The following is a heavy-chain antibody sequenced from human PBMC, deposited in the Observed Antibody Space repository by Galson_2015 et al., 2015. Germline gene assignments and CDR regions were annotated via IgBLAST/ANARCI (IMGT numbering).Heavy chain of an antibody. CDR3: ARGDSAGISQGCDY. Sequence: KVSCKASGYSFSSYSIHWVRQAPGQGLEWMGLINPSGGNTRNTQKFQGRVTMTRDTSTSTVYMELSSLRSEDTAVYYCARGDSAGISQGCDYWGQGTLVTVSS. D-gene: IGHD2-15*01. V-gene: IGHV1-46*01. J-gene: IGHJ4*02. CDR1: GYSFSSYS. CDR2: INPSGGNT.